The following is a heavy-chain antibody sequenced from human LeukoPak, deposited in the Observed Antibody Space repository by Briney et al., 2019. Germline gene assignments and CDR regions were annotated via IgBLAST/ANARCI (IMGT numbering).Heavy chain of an antibody. Sequence: SETLSLTCTVSGGSISSYYWSWIRQPPGKGLGWIGYIYYSGSTNYNPSLKSRVTISVDTPKNQFSLKLSSVTAADTAVYYCARLREDGAFDIWGQGTMVTVSS. J-gene: IGHJ3*02. V-gene: IGHV4-59*08. CDR2: IYYSGST. CDR3: ARLREDGAFDI. D-gene: IGHD1-26*01. CDR1: GGSISSYY.